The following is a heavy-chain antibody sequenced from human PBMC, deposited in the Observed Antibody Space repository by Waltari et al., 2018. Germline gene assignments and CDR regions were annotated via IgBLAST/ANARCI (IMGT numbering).Heavy chain of an antibody. Sequence: QVHLVESGGGVVQPGRSLRLSCAASGFTFSSYGMNWVCQAPGKGVEWVALISYDGSNKYDAASVKGRFTISRDNSKNTLYLQMSSLRADDTAVYDWAKVSGSIRDRRGSPPGDYWGQGTLVTVSS. CDR3: AKVSGSIRDRRGSPPGDY. J-gene: IGHJ4*02. D-gene: IGHD3-10*01. CDR2: ISYDGSNK. CDR1: GFTFSSYG. V-gene: IGHV3-30*18.